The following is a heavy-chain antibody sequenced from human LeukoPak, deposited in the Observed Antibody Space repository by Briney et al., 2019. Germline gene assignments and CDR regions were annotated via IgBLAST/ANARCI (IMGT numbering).Heavy chain of an antibody. V-gene: IGHV3-72*01. J-gene: IGHJ4*02. CDR1: GFNFNNYW. Sequence: GGSLSLSCAASGFNFNNYWMSWVRQAPGKGLEWIGRSKNKDYAYSTVYAASVKGRFTFSRDDPKNSLYLQMNSLTTEDTAVYYCTRIFYYGTRGYYPDFWGQGTLVTVSS. CDR2: SKNKDYAYST. D-gene: IGHD3-22*01. CDR3: TRIFYYGTRGYYPDF.